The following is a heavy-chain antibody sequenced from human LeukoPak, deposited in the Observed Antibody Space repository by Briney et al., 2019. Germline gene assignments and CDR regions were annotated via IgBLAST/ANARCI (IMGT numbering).Heavy chain of an antibody. V-gene: IGHV1-24*01. Sequence: ASVKVSCKVSGYTLNELSIHWVRQVPGKGLEWMGGFDPEDGETVYAQKFQDRVTMTEDTSTDTTYMELSSLRSDDTAVYYCLDGSNYGYWGQGTLVTVSS. CDR1: GYTLNELS. D-gene: IGHD5-18*01. CDR2: FDPEDGET. CDR3: LDGSNYGY. J-gene: IGHJ4*02.